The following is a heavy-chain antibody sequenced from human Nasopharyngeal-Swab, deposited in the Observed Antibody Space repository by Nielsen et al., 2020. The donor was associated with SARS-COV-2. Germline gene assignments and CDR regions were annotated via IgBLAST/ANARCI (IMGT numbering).Heavy chain of an antibody. CDR3: TTYSLLWLNGMDV. V-gene: IGHV3-15*01. Sequence: GGSLRLSCAASGFTFSSYSMAWVRQAPGKGLEWVGRIKSKTDGGTTDYAAPVKGRFTISRDDSKNTLYLQMNSLKTEDTAVYYCTTYSLLWLNGMDVWGQGTTVTVSS. J-gene: IGHJ6*02. D-gene: IGHD3-10*01. CDR2: IKSKTDGGTT. CDR1: GFTFSSYS.